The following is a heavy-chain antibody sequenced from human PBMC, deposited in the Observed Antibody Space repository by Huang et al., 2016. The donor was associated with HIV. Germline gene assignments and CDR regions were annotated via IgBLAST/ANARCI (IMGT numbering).Heavy chain of an antibody. V-gene: IGHV4-39*01. Sequence: QLQLQESGPGLVKASETLSLTCIVSGGSISSSNYYWGWVRQPPGKGLEWLGSIYYGGNTFYHPSLKRRVTISVDTSKNQLSLKVRSVTAADTAVYYCARHNIYYSGGGCSSFDYWGQGTLVTVSS. CDR1: GGSISSSNYY. J-gene: IGHJ4*02. D-gene: IGHD2-15*01. CDR3: ARHNIYYSGGGCSSFDY. CDR2: IYYGGNT.